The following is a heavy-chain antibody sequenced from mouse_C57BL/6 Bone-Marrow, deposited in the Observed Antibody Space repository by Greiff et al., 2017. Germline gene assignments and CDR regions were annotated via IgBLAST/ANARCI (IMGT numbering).Heavy chain of an antibody. V-gene: IGHV1-59*01. J-gene: IGHJ3*01. CDR3: AREEGTTVVAPSY. CDR2: IDPSDSYT. CDR1: GYTFTSYW. D-gene: IGHD1-1*01. Sequence: QVQLQQPGAELVRPGTSVKLSCKASGYTFTSYWMHWVKQRPGQGLEWIGVIDPSDSYTNYNQKFKGKATLTVDTSSSTAYMQLSSLTSEDSAVYYSAREEGTTVVAPSYWGQGTLVTVSA.